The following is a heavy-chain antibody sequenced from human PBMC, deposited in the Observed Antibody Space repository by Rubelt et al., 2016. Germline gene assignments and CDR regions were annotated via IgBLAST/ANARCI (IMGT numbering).Heavy chain of an antibody. V-gene: IGHV4-34*01. J-gene: IGHJ4*02. CDR2: INHSGST. CDR1: GGSFSGYY. Sequence: QVQLQQWGAGLLKPSETLSLTCAVYGGSFSGYYWSWIRQPPGKGLEWIGEINHSGSTNYNPSLKSRVGSSVDTYKNQFSRRLSSGTAADTAVYYCARGRVSRHYVDYWGQGTLVTVSS. CDR3: ARGRVSRHYVDY. D-gene: IGHD5/OR15-5a*01.